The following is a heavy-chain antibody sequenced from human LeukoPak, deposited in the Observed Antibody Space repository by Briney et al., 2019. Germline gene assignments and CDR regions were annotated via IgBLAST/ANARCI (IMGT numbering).Heavy chain of an antibody. CDR3: ARDMPNYWYFDL. D-gene: IGHD2-2*01. V-gene: IGHV3-66*01. CDR2: IYSSGST. Sequence: GGSLRLSCAASGFTVSSNYMSWVRQAPGKGLEWVSVIYSSGSTYYADSVRGRFTISRDNSKNTLYLQMNSLRAEDTAVYYCARDMPNYWYFDLWGRGTLVTVSS. CDR1: GFTVSSNY. J-gene: IGHJ2*01.